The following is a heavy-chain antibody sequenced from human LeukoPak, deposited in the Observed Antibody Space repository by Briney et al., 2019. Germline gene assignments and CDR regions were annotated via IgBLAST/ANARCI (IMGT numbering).Heavy chain of an antibody. J-gene: IGHJ4*02. Sequence: ASETLSLTCTVSGGSISSYYWSWIRQPPGKGLEWIGYIYYSGSTNYNPSLKSRVTISVDTSKNQFSLKLSSVTAADTAVYYCAREEVGYGDYLYWGQGTLVTVSS. CDR2: IYYSGST. CDR1: GGSISSYY. V-gene: IGHV4-59*01. CDR3: AREEVGYGDYLY. D-gene: IGHD4-17*01.